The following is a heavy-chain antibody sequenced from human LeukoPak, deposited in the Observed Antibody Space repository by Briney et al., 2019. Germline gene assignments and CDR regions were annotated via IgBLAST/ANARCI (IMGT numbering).Heavy chain of an antibody. CDR2: ILHNGDST. CDR3: AKGGKWDVTPFDY. D-gene: IGHD1-26*01. J-gene: IGHJ4*02. Sequence: GALRLSCAASGFTCSTYVMSWVRQAPGKGLEWLSLILHNGDSTYYADSVKGRFTISRDNSKNTLYLQVNSLRAEDTAVYYCAKGGKWDVTPFDYWGQGTLVTVSS. V-gene: IGHV3-23*01. CDR1: GFTCSTYV.